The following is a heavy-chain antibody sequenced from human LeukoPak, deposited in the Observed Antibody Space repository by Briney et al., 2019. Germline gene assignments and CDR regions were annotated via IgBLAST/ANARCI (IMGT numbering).Heavy chain of an antibody. Sequence: ASVKVSCKASGYTFTDYYMHWVRQAPGQGLEWMGWINPNDGDRNYAQKFQGRVTMTTDTSISTAHMEVSRLRSDATAVYYCARANFLYCSSTTCLFDYWGQGTLVTVSS. V-gene: IGHV1-2*02. J-gene: IGHJ4*02. D-gene: IGHD2-2*01. CDR3: ARANFLYCSSTTCLFDY. CDR2: INPNDGDR. CDR1: GYTFTDYY.